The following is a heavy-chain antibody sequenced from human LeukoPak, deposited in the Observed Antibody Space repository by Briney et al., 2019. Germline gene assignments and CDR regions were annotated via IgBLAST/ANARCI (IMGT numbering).Heavy chain of an antibody. CDR1: GYTFTNYA. D-gene: IGHD3-22*01. CDR3: ARGRFDYYDSSGYYRPREYYYYYYYMDV. J-gene: IGHJ6*03. Sequence: VASVKVSCKASGYTFTNYAMNWVRQAPGQGLEWMGGIIPIFGTANYAQKFQGRVTITADKSTSTAYMELSSLRSEDTAVYYCARGRFDYYDSSGYYRPREYYYYYYYMDVWGKGTTVTMSS. V-gene: IGHV1-69*06. CDR2: IIPIFGTA.